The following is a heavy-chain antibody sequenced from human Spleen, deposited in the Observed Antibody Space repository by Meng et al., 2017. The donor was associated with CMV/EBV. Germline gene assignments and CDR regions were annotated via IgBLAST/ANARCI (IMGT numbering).Heavy chain of an antibody. CDR2: INPNSGGT. CDR3: ARGGWGYCSSTSCSATFDY. J-gene: IGHJ4*02. D-gene: IGHD2-2*01. V-gene: IGHV1-2*02. Sequence: ASVKVSCKASGYTFTGYYMHWVRQAPAQGLEWRGWINPNSGGTNYGQKLQGRVTMTRDTSISTAYMEPSRLRSDDPAVYYCARGGWGYCSSTSCSATFDYWGQGTLVTVSS. CDR1: GYTFTGYY.